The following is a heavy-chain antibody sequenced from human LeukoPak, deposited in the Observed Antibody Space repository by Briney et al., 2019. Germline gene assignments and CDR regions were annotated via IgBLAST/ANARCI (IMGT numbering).Heavy chain of an antibody. CDR2: IWYDGSNE. Sequence: QPGRSLRLSCVASGFSFGTYSMHWARQVPGKGLEWVAVIWYDGSNEDYADSVKGRFTISRDNSKNTLYLQMNSLRAEDTAVYYCAREMAVWGQGALVTVSS. D-gene: IGHD2-8*01. CDR3: AREMAV. CDR1: GFSFGTYS. J-gene: IGHJ4*02. V-gene: IGHV3-33*01.